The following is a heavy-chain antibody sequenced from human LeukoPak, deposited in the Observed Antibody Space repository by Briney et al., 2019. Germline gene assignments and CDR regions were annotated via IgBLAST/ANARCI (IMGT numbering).Heavy chain of an antibody. Sequence: SETLSLTCTVSGGSISSYYWSWIRQPPGKGLEWIGYIYYSGSTNYNPSLKSRVTISVDTSKNQFSLKLSSVTAADTAVYYCARVVAAATGGGYYYYGMDVWGQGTTVTVSS. J-gene: IGHJ6*02. D-gene: IGHD6-25*01. CDR3: ARVVAAATGGGYYYYGMDV. V-gene: IGHV4-59*01. CDR1: GGSISSYY. CDR2: IYYSGST.